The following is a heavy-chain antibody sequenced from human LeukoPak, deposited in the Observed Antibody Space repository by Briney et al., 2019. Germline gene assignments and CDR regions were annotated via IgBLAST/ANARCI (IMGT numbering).Heavy chain of an antibody. V-gene: IGHV1-2*02. CDR2: INPNSGGT. D-gene: IGHD3-10*01. CDR3: ARTRGLWFGELLDY. CDR1: GYTFTGYY. Sequence: ASVKVSCKASGYTFTGYYMHWVRQAPGQGLEWMGWINPNSGGTNYAQKFQGRVTMTRDTSISTAYMELSRLRSDDTAVYYCARTRGLWFGELLDYWGQGTLVTVPS. J-gene: IGHJ4*02.